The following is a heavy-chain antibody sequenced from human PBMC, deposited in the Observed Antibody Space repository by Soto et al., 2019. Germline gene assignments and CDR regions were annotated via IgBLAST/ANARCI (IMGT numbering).Heavy chain of an antibody. J-gene: IGHJ4*02. V-gene: IGHV1-2*02. Sequence: QVQLVQSGAEVKKPGASVKVSCKASGYTFTGYYMRWVRQAPGQGLEWMGWINPNSGGTNYAQKFQGRVTMTRDTSISTAYMELSRLRSDDTAVYYCARVKPYSSSWQDLDYWGQGTLVTVSS. CDR3: ARVKPYSSSWQDLDY. CDR2: INPNSGGT. D-gene: IGHD6-13*01. CDR1: GYTFTGYY.